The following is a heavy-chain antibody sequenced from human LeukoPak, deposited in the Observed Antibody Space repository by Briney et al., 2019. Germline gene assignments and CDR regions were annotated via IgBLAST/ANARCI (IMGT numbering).Heavy chain of an antibody. V-gene: IGHV4-59*08. D-gene: IGHD4-17*01. CDR1: GASIISYY. Sequence: SETLSLTCTVSGASIISYYWTWIRQPPGKGLEWIGYIYYSGSTNYNPSLKSRVTISVDTSKNQFSLKLSSVTAADTAVYYCARHAATGTTSSLRFDPWGQGTLVTVSS. J-gene: IGHJ5*02. CDR3: ARHAATGTTSSLRFDP. CDR2: IYYSGST.